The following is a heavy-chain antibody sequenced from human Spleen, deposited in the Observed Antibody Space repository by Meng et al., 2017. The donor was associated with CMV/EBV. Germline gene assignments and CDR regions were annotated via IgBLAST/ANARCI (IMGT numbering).Heavy chain of an antibody. CDR1: GFTFSDYK. J-gene: IGHJ4*02. CDR2: ITYDGNNK. D-gene: IGHD5-18*01. Sequence: GGSLRLSCAASGFTFSDYKMHWIRQVPGKGLEWVATITYDGNNKFYPDSVKGRFTISRDNSKNTLYLHMSSLKPDDTAVYYCARNPGIQAFLDYWGQGTLVTVSS. CDR3: ARNPGIQAFLDY. V-gene: IGHV3-30-3*01.